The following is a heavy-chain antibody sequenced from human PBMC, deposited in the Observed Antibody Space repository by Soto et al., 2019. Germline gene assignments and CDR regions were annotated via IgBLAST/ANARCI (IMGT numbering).Heavy chain of an antibody. D-gene: IGHD5-12*01. CDR1: GGSISSYY. Sequence: SETLSLTCTVSGGSISSYYWSWIRQPPGKGLEWIGYIYYSGSTNYNPSLKSRVTISVDTSKNQFSLKLSSVTAADTAVYYCARNSGIVATFSDYWGQGTLVTVSS. J-gene: IGHJ4*02. CDR3: ARNSGIVATFSDY. V-gene: IGHV4-59*08. CDR2: IYYSGST.